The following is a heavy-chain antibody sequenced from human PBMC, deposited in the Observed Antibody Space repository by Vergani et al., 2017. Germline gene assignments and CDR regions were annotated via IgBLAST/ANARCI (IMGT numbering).Heavy chain of an antibody. V-gene: IGHV3-66*01. CDR1: GFTFSDYY. J-gene: IGHJ4*02. D-gene: IGHD2-21*02. Sequence: VQLVESGGGLVKPGGSLRLSCAASGFTFSDYYMSWIRQAPGKGLEWVSALYGGGSTYYADSVKGRFTISRDNSKNTLYLQINSLRSEDSAVYYCAADQGGRAYCGGDCYSNWGQGTLVTVSS. CDR2: LYGGGST. CDR3: AADQGGRAYCGGDCYSN.